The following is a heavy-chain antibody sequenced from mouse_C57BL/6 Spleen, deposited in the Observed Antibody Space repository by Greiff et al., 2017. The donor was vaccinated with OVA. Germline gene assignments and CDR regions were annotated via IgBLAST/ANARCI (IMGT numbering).Heavy chain of an antibody. V-gene: IGHV14-4*01. CDR3: TRYYTAY. CDR1: GFNIKDDY. CDR2: IDPENGDT. Sequence: EVQLKESGAELVRPGASVKLSCTASGFNIKDDYMHWVKQRPEQGLEWIGWIDPENGDTEYASKFQGKATITADTSSNTAYLQLSSLTSEDTAVYYCTRYYTAYWGQGTLVTVSA. D-gene: IGHD2-12*01. J-gene: IGHJ3*01.